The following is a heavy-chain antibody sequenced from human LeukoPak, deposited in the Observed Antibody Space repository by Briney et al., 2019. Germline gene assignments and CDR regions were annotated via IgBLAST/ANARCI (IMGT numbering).Heavy chain of an antibody. CDR2: TRNKANSYIT. CDR3: ASIRGTFGY. Sequence: PGGSLRLSCAASGFTFSDHFLEWVRHAPGKGLEWVGRTRNKANSYITEYAASVKGRLTISRDDSKNSLYLQMSSLKTDDTAMYYCASIRGTFGYWGQGTLVTVSS. D-gene: IGHD1-26*01. V-gene: IGHV3-72*01. CDR1: GFTFSDHF. J-gene: IGHJ4*02.